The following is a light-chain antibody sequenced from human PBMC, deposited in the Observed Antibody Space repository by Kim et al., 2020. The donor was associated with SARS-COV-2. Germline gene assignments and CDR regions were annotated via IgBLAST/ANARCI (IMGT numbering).Light chain of an antibody. Sequence: QSVLTQPPSASGTPGQRVTISCSGSSSNIGSNPVNWYQQLPGTAPKLLIYSNNQRPSGVPDRFSGSKSGTSASLAISGLQSDDEADYYCAAWDDSLKGVFGGGTQLTVL. J-gene: IGLJ2*01. CDR2: SNN. CDR1: SSNIGSNP. CDR3: AAWDDSLKGV. V-gene: IGLV1-44*01.